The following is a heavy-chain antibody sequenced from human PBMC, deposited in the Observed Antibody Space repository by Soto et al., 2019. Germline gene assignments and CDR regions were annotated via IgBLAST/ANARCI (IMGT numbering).Heavy chain of an antibody. J-gene: IGHJ4*02. D-gene: IGHD2-2*01. CDR3: AKDWALGYCSSTSCYVSPFDY. CDR1: GFTFSSYA. CDR2: ISGSGGST. V-gene: IGHV3-23*01. Sequence: GGSLRLSCAASGFTFSSYAMSWVRQAPGKGLEWVSAISGSGGSTYYADSVKGRFTISRDNSKNTLYLQMNSLRAEDTAVYYCAKDWALGYCSSTSCYVSPFDYWGQGTLVTVSS.